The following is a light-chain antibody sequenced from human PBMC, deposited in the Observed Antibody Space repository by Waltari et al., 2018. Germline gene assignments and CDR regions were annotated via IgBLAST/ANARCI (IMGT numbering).Light chain of an antibody. CDR1: STYVGGYTY. Sequence: QPALTQPASVSGSPGQSITISCTGTSTYVGGYTYVSWYQQYPGKAPKVLISDVSKRPSGVSNRFSGSKSGNTASLTISGLLAEDEADYYCSSYTRTSTLIFGGGTKLTVL. CDR2: DVS. CDR3: SSYTRTSTLI. J-gene: IGLJ2*01. V-gene: IGLV2-14*03.